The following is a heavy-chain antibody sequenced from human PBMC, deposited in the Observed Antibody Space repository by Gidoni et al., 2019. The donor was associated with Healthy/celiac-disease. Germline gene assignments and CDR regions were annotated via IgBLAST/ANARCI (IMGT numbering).Heavy chain of an antibody. CDR1: GFTFSSYG. CDR3: AKDYGSGIFDY. V-gene: IGHV3-30*18. D-gene: IGHD3-10*01. Sequence: QVQLVESGGGVVQPGRSLRLSCAASGFTFSSYGMHWVRQAPGKGLEWVAVISYDGSNKYYADSVKGRFTISRDNSKNTLYLQMNSLRAEDTAVYYCAKDYGSGIFDYWGQGTLVTVSS. J-gene: IGHJ4*02. CDR2: ISYDGSNK.